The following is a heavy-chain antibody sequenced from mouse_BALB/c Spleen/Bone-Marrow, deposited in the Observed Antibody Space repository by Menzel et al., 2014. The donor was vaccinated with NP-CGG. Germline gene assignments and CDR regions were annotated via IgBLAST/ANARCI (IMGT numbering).Heavy chain of an antibody. V-gene: IGHV2-9*02. Sequence: QVQLQQSGPGLVAPSQSLSITCTVSGFSLTNYCVHWVRQPPGKGLEWLGAIWAGGSTNYKSALMSRLSISKDNSKSQVFLKKNSLQTDDTAMYYCARDGATATLAYWGHGTLVTVSA. CDR1: GFSLTNYC. J-gene: IGHJ3*01. CDR2: IWAGGST. CDR3: ARDGATATLAY. D-gene: IGHD1-2*01.